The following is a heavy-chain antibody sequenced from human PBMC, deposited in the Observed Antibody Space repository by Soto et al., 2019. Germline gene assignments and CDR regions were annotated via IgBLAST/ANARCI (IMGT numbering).Heavy chain of an antibody. V-gene: IGHV3-72*01. J-gene: IGHJ6*02. CDR2: IRRKANSYTT. CDR1: GLIFSDYH. D-gene: IGHD3-10*02. Sequence: EVQLVESGGGLVQPGGSLRLSCAASGLIFSDYHMDWVRQAPGTGLEWVGRIRRKANSYTTEYAAYVKGRFTISRDDSKTSLYLQMNSLKSEDTAVYYCAMLGGWSGGSSGMDVWGQGTTVTVSS. CDR3: AMLGGWSGGSSGMDV.